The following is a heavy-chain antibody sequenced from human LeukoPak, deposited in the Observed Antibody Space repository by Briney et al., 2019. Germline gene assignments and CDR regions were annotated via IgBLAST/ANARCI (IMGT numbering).Heavy chain of an antibody. CDR2: ITSSSSYI. CDR3: ARDRGGYYFDY. Sequence: GGSLRLSCAASGFTFSSYWMNWVRQAPGKGLEWVSSITSSSSYIYYADSVKGRFTISRDNAKNSLYLQMNSLRAEDTAVYYCARDRGGYYFDYWGQGTLVTVSS. D-gene: IGHD2-15*01. J-gene: IGHJ4*02. V-gene: IGHV3-21*01. CDR1: GFTFSSYW.